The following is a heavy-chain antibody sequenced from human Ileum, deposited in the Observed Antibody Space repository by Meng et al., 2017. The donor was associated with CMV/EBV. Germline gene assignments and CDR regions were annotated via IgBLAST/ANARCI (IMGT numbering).Heavy chain of an antibody. D-gene: IGHD2-2*01. V-gene: IGHV1-8*01. Sequence: ASVKVSCKASGYTFTSYDINWVRQATGQGREWMGWMNPNSGNTGYAQKFQGRVTMTRNTSISTAYMELSSLRSADTAVYYCTRGPWLRSTSCLRYWGQGTLVTVSS. CDR3: TRGPWLRSTSCLRY. CDR1: GYTFTSYD. CDR2: MNPNSGNT. J-gene: IGHJ4*02.